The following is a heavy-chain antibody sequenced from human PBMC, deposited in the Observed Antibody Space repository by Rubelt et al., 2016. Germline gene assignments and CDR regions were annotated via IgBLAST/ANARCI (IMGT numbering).Heavy chain of an antibody. CDR3: ARRAPGTCGCSSCPAAIDG. V-gene: IGHV4-39*01. J-gene: IGHJ4*02. D-gene: IGHD2-21*01. CDR2: LYYSGNT. Sequence: QLQLQESGPRLVKPSETLSLTCTVSGGSIGSSRYYWGWIRQSPGQGLEWIGSLYYSGNTFYNPSLKSRVTISVDMSKNQFSLKLNSVTAADTAVYYCARRAPGTCGCSSCPAAIDGWGQGTLVTVSS. CDR1: GGSIGSSRYY.